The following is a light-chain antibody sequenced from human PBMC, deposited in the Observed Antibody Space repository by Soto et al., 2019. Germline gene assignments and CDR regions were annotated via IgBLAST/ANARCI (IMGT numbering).Light chain of an antibody. J-gene: IGKJ4*01. V-gene: IGKV1-39*01. Sequence: DIQMTQSPSSLSASVGDRVTITCRASQSISSNLNWYQQKPGKAPKLLIYTASSLQSGVPSRFSGSGSGTDFTLTISSLQPEDSATYYCQQSYSIPLTFGGGTKVETK. CDR2: TAS. CDR1: QSISSN. CDR3: QQSYSIPLT.